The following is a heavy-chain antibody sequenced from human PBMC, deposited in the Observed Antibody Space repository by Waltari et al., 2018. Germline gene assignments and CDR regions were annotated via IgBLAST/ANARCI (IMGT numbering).Heavy chain of an antibody. CDR3: ARDRGAYGLDS. J-gene: IGHJ4*03. V-gene: IGHV4-59*12. Sequence: QVQLQESGPGLVKPSETLSLTCAVSGGSFSGYYWGWIRQPPGKGLEWIGYISGTSGSTDYNPSLTSRVTISRDTSKNQFSLKLSSVTAADTAVYYCARDRGAYGLDSWGQGVVVTVSS. CDR2: ISGTSGST. D-gene: IGHD4-17*01. CDR1: GGSFSGYY.